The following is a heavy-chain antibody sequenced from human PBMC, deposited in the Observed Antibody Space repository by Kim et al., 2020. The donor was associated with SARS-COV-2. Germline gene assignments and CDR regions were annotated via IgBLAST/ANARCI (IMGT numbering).Heavy chain of an antibody. V-gene: IGHV4-30-2*05. CDR3: ARDEGYCSSTSCSHWFDP. D-gene: IGHD2-2*01. Sequence: KSRVTISVDTSKNQFSLKLSSVTAADTAVYYCARDEGYCSSTSCSHWFDPWGQGTLVTVSS. J-gene: IGHJ5*02.